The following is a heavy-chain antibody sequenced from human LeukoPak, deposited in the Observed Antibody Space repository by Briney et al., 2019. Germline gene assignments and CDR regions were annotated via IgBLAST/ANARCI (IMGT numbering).Heavy chain of an antibody. CDR3: ARRNYVWGSYRPIDY. CDR1: GGSFSGYY. CDR2: IYYSGST. V-gene: IGHV4-34*01. D-gene: IGHD3-16*02. J-gene: IGHJ4*02. Sequence: SETLSLTCAVYGGSFSGYYWSWIRQPPGKGLEWIGSIYYSGSTYYNPSLKSRVTISVDTSKNQFSLKLSSVTAADTAVYYCARRNYVWGSYRPIDYWGQGTLVTVSS.